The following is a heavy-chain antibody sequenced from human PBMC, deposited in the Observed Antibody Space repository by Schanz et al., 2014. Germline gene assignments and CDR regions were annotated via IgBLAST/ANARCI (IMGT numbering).Heavy chain of an antibody. Sequence: QVQLQESGPGLVKPSQTLSLTCIVSGGSISSGTYYWSWLRQPAGKGLEWIGRIYTSGSTNYNPSLKSRVPISLDPSKNQFSLKLSSVTAADTAVYYCAREPLSGYNWFDPWGQGSLVTVSS. V-gene: IGHV4-61*02. CDR2: IYTSGST. J-gene: IGHJ5*02. CDR1: GGSISSGTYY. D-gene: IGHD6-25*01. CDR3: AREPLSGYNWFDP.